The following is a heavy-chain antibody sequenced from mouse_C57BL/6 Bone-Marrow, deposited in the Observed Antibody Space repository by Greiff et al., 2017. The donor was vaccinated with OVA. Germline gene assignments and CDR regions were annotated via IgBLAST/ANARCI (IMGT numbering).Heavy chain of an antibody. CDR3: ASLYDGFPWFAY. D-gene: IGHD2-3*01. Sequence: EVKLMESGGDLVKPGGPLKLSCAASGFTFSSYGMSWVRQTPDKRLEWVATISSGGSYTYYPDSVKGRFTISRDNAKNTLYLQMSSLKSEDTAMYYCASLYDGFPWFAYWGQGTLVTVSA. CDR2: ISSGGSYT. V-gene: IGHV5-6*01. CDR1: GFTFSSYG. J-gene: IGHJ3*01.